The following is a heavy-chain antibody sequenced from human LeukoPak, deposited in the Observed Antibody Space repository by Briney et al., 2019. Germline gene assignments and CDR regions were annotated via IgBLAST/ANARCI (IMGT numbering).Heavy chain of an antibody. CDR2: IIPIFGTA. Sequence: SVKVSCKASGGTFSSYAISWVRQAPGQGLEWMGGIIPIFGTANYAQKFQGRVTITADESTSTAYMELSSLRSEDTAVYYCARDGGLMTTVTTFDYWGQGTLVTVPS. CDR1: GGTFSSYA. V-gene: IGHV1-69*13. CDR3: ARDGGLMTTVTTFDY. J-gene: IGHJ4*02. D-gene: IGHD4-17*01.